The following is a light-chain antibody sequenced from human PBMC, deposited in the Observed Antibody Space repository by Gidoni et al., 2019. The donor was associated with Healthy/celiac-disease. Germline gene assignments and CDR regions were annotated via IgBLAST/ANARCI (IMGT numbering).Light chain of an antibody. CDR1: PSISSW. Sequence: DIQLTKSPSTLSPSVGDRVTITCRASPSISSWLAWYQQKPGKAPKLLIYDASSLESWVPSRCSGSGSGKEFTLTISSLQPDDFATYYCQQYNSYWTFGQGTQVEIK. CDR3: QQYNSYWT. V-gene: IGKV1-5*01. J-gene: IGKJ1*01. CDR2: DAS.